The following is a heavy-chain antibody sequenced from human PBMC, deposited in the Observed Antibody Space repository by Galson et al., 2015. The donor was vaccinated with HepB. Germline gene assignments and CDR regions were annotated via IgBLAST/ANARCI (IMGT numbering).Heavy chain of an antibody. CDR3: ARDGFGRTPTDY. CDR2: ISYDGSNK. V-gene: IGHV3-30*04. Sequence: SLRLSCAASGFTFSSYAMHWVRQAPGKGLEWVAVISYDGSNKYYADSVKGRFTISRDNSKNTLYLQMNSLRAEDTAVYYCARDGFGRTPTDYWGQGTLVTVSS. J-gene: IGHJ4*02. D-gene: IGHD3-16*01. CDR1: GFTFSSYA.